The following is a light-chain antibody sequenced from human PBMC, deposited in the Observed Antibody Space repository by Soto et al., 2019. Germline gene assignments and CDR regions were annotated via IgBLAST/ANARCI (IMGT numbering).Light chain of an antibody. CDR1: QSVGASY. J-gene: IGKJ1*01. CDR3: QQYGSSSWT. CDR2: GAS. Sequence: EMVLTQPPGTLSLSPGERATLSCRASQSVGASYLAWYQQKPGQAPRLLINGASSRATGIPDRFSGSGSGTDFTLTISRLEPEDFAVYYCQQYGSSSWTFGQGTKVDI. V-gene: IGKV3-20*01.